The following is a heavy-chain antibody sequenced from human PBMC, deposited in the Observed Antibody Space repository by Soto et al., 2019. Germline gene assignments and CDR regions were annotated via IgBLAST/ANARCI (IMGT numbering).Heavy chain of an antibody. CDR1: GYTFTSYD. V-gene: IGHV1-8*01. J-gene: IGHJ4*02. CDR2: MNPNSGNT. CDR3: AGPWNKQ. D-gene: IGHD1-1*01. Sequence: QVQLVQSGAEVKKPGASVKVSCKASGYTFTSYDINWVRQATGQGLEWMGWMNPNSGNTGYGQKFQGRVTMTRDTSISTAYMELGSMRYEDTAVYYCAGPWNKQWGQGTPVTVSS.